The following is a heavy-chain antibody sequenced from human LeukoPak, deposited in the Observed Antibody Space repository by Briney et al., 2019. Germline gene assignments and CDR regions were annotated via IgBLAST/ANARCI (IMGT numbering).Heavy chain of an antibody. D-gene: IGHD3-3*01. CDR1: GFTFSSYA. Sequence: GGSLRLSCAASGFTFSSYAMSWVRQAPGKGLEWVSAISGSGGSTYYADSVKGRFTISRDNSKNTLYLQMNSLRAEDTAVYYCAKAQEDYYDFWSGFDYWGQGTLVTVSS. CDR2: ISGSGGST. J-gene: IGHJ4*02. V-gene: IGHV3-23*01. CDR3: AKAQEDYYDFWSGFDY.